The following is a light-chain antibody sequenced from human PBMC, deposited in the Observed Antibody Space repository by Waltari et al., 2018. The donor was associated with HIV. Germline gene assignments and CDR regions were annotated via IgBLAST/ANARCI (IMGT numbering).Light chain of an antibody. V-gene: IGKV2-30*01. CDR3: MQGTHWPGT. CDR2: KVS. J-gene: IGKJ1*01. CDR1: QSLVFSDGSSY. Sequence: DVVMTQSPLSLPVTLGQPASLSCRSSQSLVFSDGSSYLSWVQQTPGQVTSRLIDKVSIRDAGVPDRFSSSGSGTVFTLKISRVEAEYIVVYYCMQGTHWPGTFGRGTKVDIK.